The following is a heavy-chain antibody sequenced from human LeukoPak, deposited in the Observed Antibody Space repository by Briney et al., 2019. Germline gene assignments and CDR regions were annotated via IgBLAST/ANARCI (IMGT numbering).Heavy chain of an antibody. CDR1: GYTFTSYF. J-gene: IGHJ4*02. CDR3: ARGGGIAAAGYFDY. Sequence: ASVKVSCKASGYTFTSYFMYWVRQAPGQGLEWMGLINPSGGNTRYAQKFQDRVTMTRDTSTSTVYMELSSLRSEDTAVYYCARGGGIAAAGYFDYWGQGTLVTVSS. D-gene: IGHD6-13*01. V-gene: IGHV1-46*01. CDR2: INPSGGNT.